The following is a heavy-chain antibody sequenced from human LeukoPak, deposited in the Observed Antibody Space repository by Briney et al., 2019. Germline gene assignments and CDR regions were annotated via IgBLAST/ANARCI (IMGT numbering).Heavy chain of an antibody. V-gene: IGHV1-2*04. D-gene: IGHD6-13*01. J-gene: IGHJ4*02. CDR1: GYTFTGYY. Sequence: ASVKVSCKAFGYTFTGYYMHWVRQAPGQGLEWMGWINPNSGGTNYAQKFQGWVTMTRDTSISTAYMELSRLRSDDTAVYYCARAGIAAISFDYWGQGTLVTVSS. CDR2: INPNSGGT. CDR3: ARAGIAAISFDY.